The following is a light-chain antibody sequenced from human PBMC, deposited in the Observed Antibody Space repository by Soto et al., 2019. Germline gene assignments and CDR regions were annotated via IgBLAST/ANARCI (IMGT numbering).Light chain of an antibody. CDR2: EAS. Sequence: EIVLTQSPATLSLSPGERATLSCRASQSVTSSLQWYQQKPGQAPRLVIYEASKRATAIPARFSGSGSGTDFTLTISSLGPEDFAVYYCQQWNNWPRTFGQGTKVEIK. CDR1: QSVTSS. CDR3: QQWNNWPRT. V-gene: IGKV3-11*01. J-gene: IGKJ1*01.